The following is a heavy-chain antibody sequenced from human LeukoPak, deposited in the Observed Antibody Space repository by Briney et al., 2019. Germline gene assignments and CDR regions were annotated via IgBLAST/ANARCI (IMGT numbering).Heavy chain of an antibody. CDR1: GFTVSSNY. Sequence: GGSLRLSCAASGFTVSSNYMSWVRQAPGKGLEWVSVIYSGGSTYYADSVKGRFTISRDNSKNTLSLQMNSLRAEDTAMYYCAKHDYGDPVGNFDYWGQGTLVTVSS. CDR2: IYSGGST. CDR3: AKHDYGDPVGNFDY. V-gene: IGHV3-53*01. J-gene: IGHJ4*02. D-gene: IGHD4-17*01.